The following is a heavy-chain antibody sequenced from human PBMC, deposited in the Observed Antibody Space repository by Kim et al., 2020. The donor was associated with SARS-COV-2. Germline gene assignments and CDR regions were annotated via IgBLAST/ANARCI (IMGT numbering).Heavy chain of an antibody. V-gene: IGHV4-39*01. CDR1: GGSISSSSYY. Sequence: SETLSLTCTVSGGSISSSSYYWGWIRQPPGKGLEWIGSIYYSGSTYYNPSLKSRVTISVDTSKNQFSLKLSSVTAADTAVYYCARQQSLQRFGAWFDPWGQGTLVTVSS. D-gene: IGHD3-16*01. CDR2: IYYSGST. J-gene: IGHJ5*02. CDR3: ARQQSLQRFGAWFDP.